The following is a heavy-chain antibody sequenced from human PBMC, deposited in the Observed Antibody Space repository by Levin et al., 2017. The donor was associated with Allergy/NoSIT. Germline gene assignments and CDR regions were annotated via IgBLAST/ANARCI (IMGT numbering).Heavy chain of an antibody. D-gene: IGHD6-13*01. Sequence: SCTASGFTFSNYPMSWVRQTPGKGLEWISAIGASSGTTYYTDSVKGRFTISKDYSNNILYLQMNSLRAEDTAVYCCARRLLAAGQEYDYWGQGALVTVSS. CDR1: GFTFSNYP. J-gene: IGHJ4*02. CDR2: IGASSGTT. V-gene: IGHV3-23*01. CDR3: ARRLLAAGQEYDY.